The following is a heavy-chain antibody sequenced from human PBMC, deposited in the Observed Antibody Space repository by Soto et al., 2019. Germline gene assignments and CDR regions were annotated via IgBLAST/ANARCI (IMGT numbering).Heavy chain of an antibody. Sequence: GASVKVSCKASGYTFTSYGISWVRQAPGQGLEWMGWISAYNGNTNYAQKLQGRVTMTTDTSTSTAYMELRSLRSDDTAVYYCASSRSTLPRYGMDVWGQGTTVTVSS. D-gene: IGHD6-13*01. CDR1: GYTFTSYG. CDR3: ASSRSTLPRYGMDV. CDR2: ISAYNGNT. J-gene: IGHJ6*02. V-gene: IGHV1-18*04.